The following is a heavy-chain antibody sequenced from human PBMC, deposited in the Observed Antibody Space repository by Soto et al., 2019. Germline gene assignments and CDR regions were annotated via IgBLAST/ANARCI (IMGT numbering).Heavy chain of an antibody. CDR1: GGSISSGGYY. D-gene: IGHD3-16*01. Sequence: PSETLSLTCTVSGGSISSGGYYWSWIGQHPGKGLEWIGYIYYSGTTYYNPSLKSRLSISEDTSKNQFSLRLSSVTAADTAVYYCARVPGGGRVGSITPWYNFGMDVWGQGTTVTVS. J-gene: IGHJ6*02. CDR2: IYYSGTT. V-gene: IGHV4-31*03. CDR3: ARVPGGGRVGSITPWYNFGMDV.